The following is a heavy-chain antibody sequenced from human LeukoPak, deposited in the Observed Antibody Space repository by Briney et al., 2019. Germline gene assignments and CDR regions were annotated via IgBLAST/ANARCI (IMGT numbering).Heavy chain of an antibody. CDR3: ARRPESGRENGAFDI. V-gene: IGHV4-61*02. CDR1: GGSISSGSYY. Sequence: SETLSLTCTVSGGSISSGSYYWSWIRQPAGKGLEWIGRIYTSGSTNYNPSLKSRVTISADTSRNQFSLKLSSVTAADTAVYYCARRPESGRENGAFDIWGQGTMVTVSS. D-gene: IGHD3-10*01. J-gene: IGHJ3*02. CDR2: IYTSGST.